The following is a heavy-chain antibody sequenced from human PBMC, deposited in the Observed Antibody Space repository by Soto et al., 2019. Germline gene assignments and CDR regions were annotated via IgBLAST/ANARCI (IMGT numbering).Heavy chain of an antibody. CDR2: ISFDGSNK. D-gene: IGHD6-13*01. CDR1: GFTFSSYA. V-gene: IGHV3-30-3*01. CDR3: ARGIAAAAISNYYYYYYAMDV. J-gene: IGHJ6*02. Sequence: SCAASGFTFSSYAMHWVRQAPGKGLEWVAVISFDGSNKYYADSVKGRFTISRDNSKNTLYLQINSLRAEDTAVYYCARGIAAAAISNYYYYYYAMDVWGQGTTVTVSS.